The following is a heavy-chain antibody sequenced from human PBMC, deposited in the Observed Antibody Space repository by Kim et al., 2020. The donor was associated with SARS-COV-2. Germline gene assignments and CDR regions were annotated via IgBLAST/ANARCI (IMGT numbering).Heavy chain of an antibody. J-gene: IGHJ4*02. Sequence: KYSQNVQGLVTITRATSAGTAYMELSSLRSEDTAVYYCASARGVTPFDYWGQGTLVTVSS. CDR3: ASARGVTPFDY. D-gene: IGHD3-10*01. V-gene: IGHV1-3*01.